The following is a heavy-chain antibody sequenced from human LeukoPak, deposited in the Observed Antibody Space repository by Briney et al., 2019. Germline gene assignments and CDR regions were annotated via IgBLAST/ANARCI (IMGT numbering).Heavy chain of an antibody. Sequence: GASVKVSCKASGYTFTSYGISWVRQAPGQGLEWMGWISAYNGNTNYAQKLQGRVTMTTDTSTSTAYMELRSLRSDDTAVYYCARDIVVVPAANAPYYYYGMDVWGQGTTVTVSS. CDR2: ISAYNGNT. J-gene: IGHJ6*02. CDR1: GYTFTSYG. CDR3: ARDIVVVPAANAPYYYYGMDV. V-gene: IGHV1-18*01. D-gene: IGHD2-2*01.